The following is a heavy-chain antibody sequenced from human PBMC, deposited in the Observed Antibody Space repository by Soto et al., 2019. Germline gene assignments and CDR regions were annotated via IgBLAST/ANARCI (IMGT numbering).Heavy chain of an antibody. CDR2: IYYSGST. V-gene: IGHV4-59*01. Sequence: SETLSLTCTVSGDSISSYYWSWIRQPPGKGLEWIGYIYYSGSTNYNPSLKSRVTISVDMSKNQFSLKLSSVTAADTAVYYCARWSRDIDYWGQGTLVTVS. CDR3: ARWSRDIDY. D-gene: IGHD3-3*01. J-gene: IGHJ4*02. CDR1: GDSISSYY.